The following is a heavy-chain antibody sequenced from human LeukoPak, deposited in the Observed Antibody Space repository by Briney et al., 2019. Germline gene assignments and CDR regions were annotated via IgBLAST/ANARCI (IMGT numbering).Heavy chain of an antibody. Sequence: GGSLRLSCAASGFTFSSYSMNWVRQAPGKGLEWVSPISSSSTYIYYADSVKGRFTISRDNAKNSLYLQMNSLRAEDTAVYYCARDYAKTGYCSGTSCPDAFDLWGQGSMVTVSS. CDR2: ISSSSTYI. D-gene: IGHD2-2*03. CDR3: ARDYAKTGYCSGTSCPDAFDL. J-gene: IGHJ3*01. CDR1: GFTFSSYS. V-gene: IGHV3-21*01.